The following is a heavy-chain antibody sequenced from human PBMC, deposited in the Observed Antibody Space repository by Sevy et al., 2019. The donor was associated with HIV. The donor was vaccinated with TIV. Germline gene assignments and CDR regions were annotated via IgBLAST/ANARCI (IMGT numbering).Heavy chain of an antibody. CDR2: INWNGGST. V-gene: IGHV3-20*04. CDR1: GFTFDDYG. CDR3: ARGAFGQFFDY. D-gene: IGHD3-10*01. J-gene: IGHJ4*02. Sequence: GGSLRLSCAASGFTFDDYGMSWVRQAPGKGLEWVSGINWNGGSTGYADSMKGRFTISRDNAKNSLYLQMNSLRVEDTALYYCARGAFGQFFDYWDPGTLVTVSS.